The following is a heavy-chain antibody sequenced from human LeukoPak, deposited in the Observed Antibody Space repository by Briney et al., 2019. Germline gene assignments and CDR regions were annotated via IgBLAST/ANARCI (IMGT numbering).Heavy chain of an antibody. J-gene: IGHJ4*02. CDR1: GFTFSSYV. Sequence: PGRSLRLSCAASGFTFSSYVMHWVRQAPGKGLEWVAIISYDGSNEYYADSVKGRFTVSRDNSKNTLYLQMNSLRAEDTAVYYCAKARIVVVTAIHARPDYWGQGTLVTVSS. D-gene: IGHD2-21*02. CDR2: ISYDGSNE. CDR3: AKARIVVVTAIHARPDY. V-gene: IGHV3-30*04.